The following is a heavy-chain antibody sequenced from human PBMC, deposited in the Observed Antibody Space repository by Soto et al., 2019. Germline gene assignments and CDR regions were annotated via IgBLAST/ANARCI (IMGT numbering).Heavy chain of an antibody. D-gene: IGHD2-21*01. V-gene: IGHV1-8*01. CDR1: GYTFASYD. J-gene: IGHJ5*01. CDR3: ARSDGYHFNWLDS. CDR2: MNPNSNNT. Sequence: QVQLVQSGAEVKKPGASVKVSCKASGYTFASYDMNWVRQAPGQGLEWMGWMNPNSNNTGYAQKFQGRLTMTRDIALSIAHMELSSLRNEDTAVYYCARSDGYHFNWLDSWGQGTLVTVSA.